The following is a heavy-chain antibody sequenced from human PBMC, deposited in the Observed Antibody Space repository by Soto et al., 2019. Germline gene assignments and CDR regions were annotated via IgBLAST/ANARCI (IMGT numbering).Heavy chain of an antibody. D-gene: IGHD1-26*01. J-gene: IGHJ1*01. CDR2: ISYSGSP. Sequence: SETLSLTCTVSGVSVSRDYQWIWIRQPPGKGLEWIGHISYSGSPYYHPSLRSRLSISVDTSKNQFSLKVKSVTAADTAVYYCARAWDFWGQGTLVTVS. CDR1: GVSVSRDYQ. CDR3: ARAWDF. V-gene: IGHV4-30-4*01.